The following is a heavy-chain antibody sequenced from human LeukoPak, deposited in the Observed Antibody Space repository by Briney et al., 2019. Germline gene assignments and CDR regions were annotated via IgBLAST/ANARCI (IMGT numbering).Heavy chain of an antibody. J-gene: IGHJ3*02. CDR3: ARRGLVAGIYDLVYGFDI. Sequence: SETLSLTCTVSGGSISSSGYYWGWIRQPPGKGLEWIGNIYYVGSTYYNPSLNSRVTISVDTSKNQFSLKLNSVTAADTAIYYCARRGLVAGIYDLVYGFDIWGQGTMVTVSS. CDR1: GGSISSSGYY. CDR2: IYYVGST. D-gene: IGHD3/OR15-3a*01. V-gene: IGHV4-39*07.